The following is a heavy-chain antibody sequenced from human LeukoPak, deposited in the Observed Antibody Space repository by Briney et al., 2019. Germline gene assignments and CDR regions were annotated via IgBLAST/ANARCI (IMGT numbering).Heavy chain of an antibody. V-gene: IGHV5-51*01. CDR2: INPGDSDT. CDR1: GSHFTTYW. CDR3: ARRERWRAPFDY. J-gene: IGHJ4*02. D-gene: IGHD2-15*01. Sequence: GESLKISCQASGSHFTTYWIAWVRQMPGKGLEWMGIINPGDSDTIYSPSCQGQVTMSSDSSISTAFLRWSSLKASDTAIYYCARRERWRAPFDYWGLGTLVTVSS.